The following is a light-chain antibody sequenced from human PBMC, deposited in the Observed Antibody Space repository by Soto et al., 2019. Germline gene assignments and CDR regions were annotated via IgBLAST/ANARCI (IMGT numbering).Light chain of an antibody. Sequence: EIVMTQSPATLSVSPGERATLSCRASQSVSSNLAWYQQKPGQAPRLLIYDASTRATGIPARFSGSGSGTEFTLTISSRQSEDFAVYYCQQYNNWPRSTFGQGTKLEIK. CDR3: QQYNNWPRST. J-gene: IGKJ2*01. CDR1: QSVSSN. V-gene: IGKV3-15*01. CDR2: DAS.